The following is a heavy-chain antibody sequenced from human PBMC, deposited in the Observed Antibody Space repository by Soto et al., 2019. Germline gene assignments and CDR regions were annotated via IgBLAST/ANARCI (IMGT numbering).Heavy chain of an antibody. J-gene: IGHJ6*02. CDR2: IWYDGSNK. CDR1: GFTFSSYG. Sequence: GGSLRLSCAASGFTFSSYGMHWVRQAPGKGLEWVAVIWYDGSNKYYADSVKGRFTISRDNSKNTLYLQMNSLRAEDTAVYYCARDFLTSHRDYYYYGMDVWGQGTTVTVSS. V-gene: IGHV3-33*01. CDR3: ARDFLTSHRDYYYYGMDV. D-gene: IGHD2-2*01.